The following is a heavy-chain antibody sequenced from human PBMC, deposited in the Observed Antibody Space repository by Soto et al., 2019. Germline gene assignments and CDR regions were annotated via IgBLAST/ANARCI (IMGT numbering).Heavy chain of an antibody. D-gene: IGHD3-16*02. CDR1: VFTFSSYW. CDR2: INSDGSST. V-gene: IGHV3-74*01. Sequence: PGGSLRLSCAASVFTFSSYWMHWVRQAPGKGRVWVSRINSDGSSTSYADSVKGRFTISSDNAKHTLYLQMNSLRAEDTAVYYCARGGRSMITFGGVIVYAFDYWGQGTLVTVSS. J-gene: IGHJ4*02. CDR3: ARGGRSMITFGGVIVYAFDY.